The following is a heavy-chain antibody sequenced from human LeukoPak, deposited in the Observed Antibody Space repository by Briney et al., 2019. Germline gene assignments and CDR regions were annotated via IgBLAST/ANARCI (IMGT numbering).Heavy chain of an antibody. CDR1: GYTFTSYY. CDR3: ARDPGANYFDY. CDR2: INPNSGVT. D-gene: IGHD7-27*01. V-gene: IGHV1-2*02. J-gene: IGHJ4*02. Sequence: ASVKVSCKASGYTFTSYYIHWVRQAPGQGLEWMAIINPNSGVTNYAQKFQGRVTMAGDPSISTTYMELRRVRSDDTAMYYCARDPGANYFDYWGQGTLVTVSS.